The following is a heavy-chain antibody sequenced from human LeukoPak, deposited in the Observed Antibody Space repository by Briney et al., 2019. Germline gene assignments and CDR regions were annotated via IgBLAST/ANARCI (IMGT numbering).Heavy chain of an antibody. CDR1: GGSISSYY. Sequence: SETLSLTCTVSGGSISSYYWSWIRQPPGQGLGWIGYIYYSGSTNYNPSLKSRVTISVDTSKNQFSLKLSSVTAADTAVYYCASTNCSSASCYGANWFDPWGQGTLVTVSS. CDR2: IYYSGST. D-gene: IGHD2-2*01. V-gene: IGHV4-59*01. CDR3: ASTNCSSASCYGANWFDP. J-gene: IGHJ5*02.